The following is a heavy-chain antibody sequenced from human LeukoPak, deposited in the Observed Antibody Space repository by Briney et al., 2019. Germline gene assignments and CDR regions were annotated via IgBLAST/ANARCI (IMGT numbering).Heavy chain of an antibody. CDR1: GFTFSSYA. CDR2: ISGSGGTT. D-gene: IGHD3-22*01. J-gene: IGHJ4*02. Sequence: GGSLRLSCAASGFTFSSYAMSWVRQAPGKGLEWVSAISGSGGTTYYADSVKGRFTISRDSSKHTLYLQMNSLRAEDTAVYYCAKGAYFDSSGYYREYYFDNWGQGTLVAVSS. CDR3: AKGAYFDSSGYYREYYFDN. V-gene: IGHV3-23*01.